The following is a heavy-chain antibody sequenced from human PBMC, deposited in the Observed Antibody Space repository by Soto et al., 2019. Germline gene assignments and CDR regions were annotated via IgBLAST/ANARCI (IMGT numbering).Heavy chain of an antibody. CDR2: IVVGSGNT. CDR3: AASDPALLWFGAPYGMDV. CDR1: GFTFTSSA. V-gene: IGHV1-58*02. J-gene: IGHJ6*02. D-gene: IGHD3-10*01. Sequence: GASVKVSCKASGFTFTSSAMQWVRQARGQRLEWIGWIVVGSGNTNYAQKFQERVTITRDMSTSTAYMELSSLRSEDTAVYYCAASDPALLWFGAPYGMDVWGQGTTVTVSS.